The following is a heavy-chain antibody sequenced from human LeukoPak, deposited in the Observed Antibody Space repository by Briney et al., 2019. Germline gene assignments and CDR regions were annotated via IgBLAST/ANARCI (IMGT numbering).Heavy chain of an antibody. D-gene: IGHD3-10*01. Sequence: SETLSLTCTVSGGSISSYDWCWIRKRPRQGLGWIGYIYYSGSTYYNPSLKSRVTISVDTSKNQFSLKLSSVTAADTAVYYCAGYYGSGSSFDYWGQGTLVTVSS. CDR1: GGSISSYD. CDR2: IYYSGST. CDR3: AGYYGSGSSFDY. V-gene: IGHV4-59*08. J-gene: IGHJ4*02.